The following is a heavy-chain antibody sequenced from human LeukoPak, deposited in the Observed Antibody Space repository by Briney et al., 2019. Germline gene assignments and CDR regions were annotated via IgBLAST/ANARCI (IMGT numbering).Heavy chain of an antibody. CDR1: GFTFSSYG. CDR2: ISYDGSNK. D-gene: IGHD2-2*01. V-gene: IGHV3-30*18. J-gene: IGHJ3*02. Sequence: PGGSLRLSCAASGFTFSSYGMHWVRQAPGKGLEWVAVISYDGSNKYYADSVKGRFTISRDNSKNTLYLQMNSLRAEDTAVYYCAKEEPAALSAFDIWGQGTMVTVSS. CDR3: AKEEPAALSAFDI.